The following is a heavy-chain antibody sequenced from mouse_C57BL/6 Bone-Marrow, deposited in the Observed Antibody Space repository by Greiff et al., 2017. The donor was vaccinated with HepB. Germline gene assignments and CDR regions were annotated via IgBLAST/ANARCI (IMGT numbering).Heavy chain of an antibody. Sequence: VQLQQSGPELVKPGASVKISCKASGYTFTDYYMNWVKQSHGKSLEWIGDINPNNGGTSYNQKFKGKATLTVDKSSSTAYMELRSLTSEDSAVYYCARLVWDYYDYDVAWFAYWGQGTLVTVSA. CDR2: INPNNGGT. V-gene: IGHV1-26*01. D-gene: IGHD2-4*01. CDR1: GYTFTDYY. CDR3: ARLVWDYYDYDVAWFAY. J-gene: IGHJ3*01.